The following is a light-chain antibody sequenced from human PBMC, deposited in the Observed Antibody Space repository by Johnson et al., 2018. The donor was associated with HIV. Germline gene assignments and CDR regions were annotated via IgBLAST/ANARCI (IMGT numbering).Light chain of an antibody. CDR3: GTWDSSMSAV. CDR2: GNN. Sequence: QSVLTQPPSVSAAPGQKVTISCSGSSSNIGNNYVSWYQQFPGTAPKLLIYGNNKRPSGIPDRFSGSKSGTSATLGITGLQTGDEANYYCGTWDSSMSAVFGSGPKVTVL. J-gene: IGLJ1*01. CDR1: SSNIGNNY. V-gene: IGLV1-51*01.